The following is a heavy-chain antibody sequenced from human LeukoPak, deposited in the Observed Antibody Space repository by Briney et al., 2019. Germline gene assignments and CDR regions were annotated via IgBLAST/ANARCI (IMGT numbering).Heavy chain of an antibody. J-gene: IGHJ4*02. D-gene: IGHD3-9*01. CDR1: GGSVSSSLNY. Sequence: SETLSLTCSVSGGSVSSSLNYWGWIRQPPGKGLEWIGNTYYTGSTYSNPTLKSRVTMSVDTSKNQFSLKLSSVTAADTAVYYCARLTKGRYFDYTFDYWGQGTLLTVPS. CDR3: ARLTKGRYFDYTFDY. CDR2: TYYTGST. V-gene: IGHV4-39*01.